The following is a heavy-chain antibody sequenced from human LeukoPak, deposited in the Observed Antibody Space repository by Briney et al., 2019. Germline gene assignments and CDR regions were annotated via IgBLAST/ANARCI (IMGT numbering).Heavy chain of an antibody. V-gene: IGHV5-51*01. CDR1: GYIFTSYW. D-gene: IGHD3-10*01. J-gene: IGHJ4*02. Sequence: GGSLEISCKGSGYIFTSYWIGWVRQLPGKGLEWMGIIYPGDCDTRYSPSFQGQVTISADKSISTAYLQWSSLKASDTAMYYCARRDYYGSGSPDYWGQGTLVTVSS. CDR2: IYPGDCDT. CDR3: ARRDYYGSGSPDY.